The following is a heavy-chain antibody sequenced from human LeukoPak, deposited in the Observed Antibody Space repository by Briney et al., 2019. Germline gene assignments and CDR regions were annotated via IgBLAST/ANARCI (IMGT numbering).Heavy chain of an antibody. V-gene: IGHV1-69*13. D-gene: IGHD3-22*01. CDR1: GGTFSSYA. CDR2: IIPIFGTA. J-gene: IGHJ4*02. CDR3: ARDGCYYDSSGYPYYFDY. Sequence: SVKVSCKASGGTFSSYAISWVRQAPGQGLEWMGGIIPIFGTANYAQKFQGRVTITADESTSTAYMELSSLRSEDTAVYYSARDGCYYDSSGYPYYFDYWGQGTLVTVSS.